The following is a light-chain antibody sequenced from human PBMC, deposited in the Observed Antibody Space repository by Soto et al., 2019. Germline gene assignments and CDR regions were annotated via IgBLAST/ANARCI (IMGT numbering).Light chain of an antibody. Sequence: EIVLTQSPGTLSLSPGERATLSCRASQSVSSSYLAWYQPKPGQAPRLLIYGASSRATGIPDRFSGSGSGTDFTLTISRLEPEDFAVYYCQQYGSSRRTFGQGTKGDSK. V-gene: IGKV3-20*01. CDR1: QSVSSSY. CDR3: QQYGSSRRT. CDR2: GAS. J-gene: IGKJ1*01.